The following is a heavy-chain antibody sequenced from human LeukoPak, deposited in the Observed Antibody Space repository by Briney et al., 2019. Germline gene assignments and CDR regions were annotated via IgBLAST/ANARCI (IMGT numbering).Heavy chain of an antibody. CDR1: GFAFSSYG. Sequence: PGGSLRLTCAASGFAFSSYGMSWVRQAPGKGLEWVSAISGSGGSTYYADSVKGRFTISRDNSKNTLYLQMNSLRAEDTAVYYCAKGLRYHDYWGQGTLVTVSS. V-gene: IGHV3-23*01. D-gene: IGHD5-12*01. J-gene: IGHJ4*02. CDR2: ISGSGGST. CDR3: AKGLRYHDY.